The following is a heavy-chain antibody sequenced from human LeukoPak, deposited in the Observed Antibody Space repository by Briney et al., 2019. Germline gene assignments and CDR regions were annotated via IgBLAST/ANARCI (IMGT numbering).Heavy chain of an antibody. CDR3: ASPYYSDAFDI. CDR2: IRVSDGAK. D-gene: IGHD3-22*01. V-gene: IGHV3-23*01. J-gene: IGHJ3*02. CDR1: GFTFSSYW. Sequence: GGSLRLSCAASGFTFSSYWMHWVRQAPGKGLVWVSSIRVSDGAKFYADSVKGRFTISRDNSKNTLFLQMNSLRAEDTAVYYCASPYYSDAFDIWGQGTMVTVSS.